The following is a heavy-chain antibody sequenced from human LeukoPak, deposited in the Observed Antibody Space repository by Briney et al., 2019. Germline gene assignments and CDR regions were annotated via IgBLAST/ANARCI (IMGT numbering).Heavy chain of an antibody. D-gene: IGHD3-22*01. CDR3: ASQPLGSGYYYGDY. CDR2: IYYSGST. J-gene: IGHJ4*02. Sequence: PSETLSLTCTVSGGSISSGGYYWSWIRQHPGKGLEWIGYIYYSGSTYYNPSLKSRVTISVDTSKNQFSLKLSSVTAADTAVYYCASQPLGSGYYYGDYWGQGTLVTVSS. V-gene: IGHV4-31*03. CDR1: GGSISSGGYY.